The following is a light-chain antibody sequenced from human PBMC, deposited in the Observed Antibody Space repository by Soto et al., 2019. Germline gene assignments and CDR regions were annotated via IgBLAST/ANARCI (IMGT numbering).Light chain of an antibody. CDR2: GAS. CDR1: QSVSSSY. Sequence: IVLTQSPGTLSLSPGERATLSCRASQSVSSSYLAWYQQKPGQAPRLLIYGASSRATGIPDRFSGSGSGTDFTLTISRLEPEDFAVYYCQQRSNWAFGGGTKVDIK. CDR3: QQRSNWA. J-gene: IGKJ4*01. V-gene: IGKV3D-20*02.